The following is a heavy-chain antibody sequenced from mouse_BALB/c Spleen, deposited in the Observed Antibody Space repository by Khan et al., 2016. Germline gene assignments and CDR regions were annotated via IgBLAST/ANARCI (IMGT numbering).Heavy chain of an antibody. D-gene: IGHD1-1*01. Sequence: VQLKESGPGLVKPSQSLSLTCTVTGYSITSDYAWNWIRQFSGNKLEWMGYIIYSGNTNYNPSLKSRISITRDTSKNQFFLQLSSLTTEETATDYCARQHYGNSFHGYFDVWAQGPRSPSPQ. CDR2: IIYSGNT. CDR1: GYSITSDYA. J-gene: IGHJ1*01. V-gene: IGHV3-2*02. CDR3: ARQHYGNSFHGYFDV.